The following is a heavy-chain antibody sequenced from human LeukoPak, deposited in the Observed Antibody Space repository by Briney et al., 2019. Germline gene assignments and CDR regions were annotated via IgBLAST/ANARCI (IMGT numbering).Heavy chain of an antibody. CDR3: ARSCHCSGGSCYINYYYYYMDV. CDR1: GYSISSGYY. J-gene: IGHJ6*03. V-gene: IGHV4-38-2*02. D-gene: IGHD2-15*01. CDR2: IYHSGST. Sequence: SETLSLTCTVSGYSISSGYYWGWTRQPPGKGLEWIGSIYHSGSTYYNPSLKSRVTISVDTSKNQFSLKLSSVTAADTAVYYCARSCHCSGGSCYINYYYYYMDVWGKGTTVTVSS.